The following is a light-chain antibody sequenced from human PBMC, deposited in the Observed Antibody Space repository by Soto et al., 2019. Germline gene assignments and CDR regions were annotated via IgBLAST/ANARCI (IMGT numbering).Light chain of an antibody. CDR3: KQYYTIPFT. J-gene: IGKJ3*01. V-gene: IGKV4-1*01. CDR2: WAS. Sequence: DIVMTQSPGSLAVSLGERATFNCKSSQSILDSSINKNRLAWYQQRPGQPPKLLILWASTRESGVPDRFSGSGSGTDFTLTISSLQAEDVAVYYCKQYYTIPFTFGPGSKVDIK. CDR1: QSILDSSINKNR.